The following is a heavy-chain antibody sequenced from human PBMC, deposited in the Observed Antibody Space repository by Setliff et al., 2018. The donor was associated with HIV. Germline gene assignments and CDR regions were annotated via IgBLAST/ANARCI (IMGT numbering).Heavy chain of an antibody. CDR1: GFTVSRFY. J-gene: IGHJ6*02. CDR2: IYSDGSS. CDR3: AKPLTQWGVSPYHYAVDV. Sequence: GGSLRLSCAASGFTVSRFYMSWVRQAPGKGLEWVSVIYSDGSSYYADSVGGRFTISRDNYKNTLYLQMNSLRAEDTAVYYCAKPLTQWGVSPYHYAVDVWGQGTTVTVSS. V-gene: IGHV3-53*01. D-gene: IGHD1-26*01.